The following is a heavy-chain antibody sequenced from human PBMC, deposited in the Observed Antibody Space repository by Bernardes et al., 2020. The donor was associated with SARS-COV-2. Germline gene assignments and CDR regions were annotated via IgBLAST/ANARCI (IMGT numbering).Heavy chain of an antibody. J-gene: IGHJ5*02. V-gene: IGHV3-74*03. CDR1: GFTFSTYW. CDR3: AEGHDGLDP. Sequence: GGSLRLSCAASGFTFSTYWMHWIRQAPGKGLVWVSRISGDGSSTAYADSVKGRFTISRDNDKDTLYLQMDSLRADDTGVYYCAEGHDGLDPWGQGTLVTVSS. D-gene: IGHD1-1*01. CDR2: ISGDGSST.